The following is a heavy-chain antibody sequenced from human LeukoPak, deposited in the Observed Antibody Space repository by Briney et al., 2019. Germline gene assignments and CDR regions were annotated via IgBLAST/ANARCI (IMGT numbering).Heavy chain of an antibody. D-gene: IGHD6-13*01. V-gene: IGHV3-30*02. CDR3: AKDGGIAAAGTGDY. Sequence: PGGSLRLSCAASGFTFSSYGMHWVRQAPGKGLEWVAFIRYDGSNKYYADSVKGRFTISRDNSKNTLYLQMNSLRAEDTAVYYCAKDGGIAAAGTGDYWGQGTLVTVSS. CDR1: GFTFSSYG. CDR2: IRYDGSNK. J-gene: IGHJ4*02.